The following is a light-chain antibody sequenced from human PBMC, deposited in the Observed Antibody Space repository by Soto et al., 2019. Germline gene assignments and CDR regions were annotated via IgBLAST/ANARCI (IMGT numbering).Light chain of an antibody. CDR1: SSNVGGYNY. CDR3: SSYADSNNFV. J-gene: IGLJ1*01. CDR2: EVN. V-gene: IGLV2-8*01. Sequence: QSALTQPPSASGSPGQSVTISCTGTSSNVGGYNYVSWYQQHPGKAPKLMIYEVNKRPSGVPDRFSGSKSGNTASLTVSGLQAEDEADYYCSSYADSNNFVFGTGTKVTVL.